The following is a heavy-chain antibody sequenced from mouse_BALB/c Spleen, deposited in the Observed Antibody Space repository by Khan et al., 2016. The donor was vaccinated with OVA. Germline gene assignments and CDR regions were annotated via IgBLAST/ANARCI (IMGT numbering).Heavy chain of an antibody. CDR1: GFTFSSFA. D-gene: IGHD2-1*01. J-gene: IGHJ3*01. Sequence: EVELVESGGGLVKPGGSLKLSCAASGFTFSSFAMSWVRQTPEKSLEWVATISSAGTYTFYPVSLKGRFTISRDNAKNTLYLQMNSLRSEDTAMYYCANGNYGWFAYWGQGTLVTVSA. V-gene: IGHV5-9-1*01. CDR3: ANGNYGWFAY. CDR2: ISSAGTYT.